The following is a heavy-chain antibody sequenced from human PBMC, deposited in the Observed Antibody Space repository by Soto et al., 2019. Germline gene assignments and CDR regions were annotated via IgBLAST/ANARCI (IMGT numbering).Heavy chain of an antibody. CDR2: IWYDGSNK. J-gene: IGHJ6*02. CDR1: GFTFSSYG. D-gene: IGHD6-13*01. V-gene: IGHV3-33*01. CDR3: ARGGSLAAAGRRYGMDV. Sequence: QVQLVKSGGGVVQPGRSLRLSCAASGFTFSSYGMHWVRQAPGKGLEWVAVIWYDGSNKYYADSVKGRFTISRDNAKNTLYLQMNSLRAEDTAVYYCARGGSLAAAGRRYGMDVWGQGTTVTVSS.